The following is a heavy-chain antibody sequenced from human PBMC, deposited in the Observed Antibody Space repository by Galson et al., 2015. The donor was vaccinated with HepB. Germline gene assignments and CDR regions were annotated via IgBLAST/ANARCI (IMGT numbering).Heavy chain of an antibody. J-gene: IGHJ4*02. Sequence: DSVEGRFTVSRDNAKKTLYLDMNALSVEDTAVYYCARGWDTDVTSNFDYWGQGALVTVSS. CDR3: ARGWDTDVTSNFDY. V-gene: IGHV3-7*03. D-gene: IGHD5-18*01.